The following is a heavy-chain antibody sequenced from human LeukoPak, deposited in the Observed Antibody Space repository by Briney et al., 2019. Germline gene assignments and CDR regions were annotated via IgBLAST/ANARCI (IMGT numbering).Heavy chain of an antibody. D-gene: IGHD2-15*01. CDR1: GFTSSNYN. CDR2: ISDSGTTI. J-gene: IGHJ6*02. Sequence: GGSLRLSCAASGFTSSNYNMNWLRQAPGKGLEWVSYISDSGTTIHYADSVKGRFTISRDNAKNSLYLQMNSLRAEDTAVYYCARDCSGGSCYSGWGYYYGMDVWGQGTTVTVSS. CDR3: ARDCSGGSCYSGWGYYYGMDV. V-gene: IGHV3-48*01.